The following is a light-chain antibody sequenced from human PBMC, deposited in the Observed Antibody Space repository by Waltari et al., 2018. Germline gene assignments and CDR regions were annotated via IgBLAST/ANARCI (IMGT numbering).Light chain of an antibody. CDR3: SSHAGNNNVL. CDR1: SSDVGGYNY. J-gene: IGLJ2*01. V-gene: IGLV2-8*01. CDR2: EVS. Sequence: QSALTQPPSASGSPGQSVTISCTGTSSDVGGYNYVSWYQQHPGKAPKLMIYEVSNRPSGVPDRFSGSKSGNTASLTVSGLQAEDEADYYCSSHAGNNNVLFGGGTKLTVL.